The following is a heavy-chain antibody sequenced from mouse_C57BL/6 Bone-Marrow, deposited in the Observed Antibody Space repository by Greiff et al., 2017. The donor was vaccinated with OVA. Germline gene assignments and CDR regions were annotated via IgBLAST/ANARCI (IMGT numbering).Heavy chain of an antibody. Sequence: QVQLQQSGAELARPGASVKLSCKASGYTFTSYGISWVKQRTGQGLEWIGEIYPRSGNNYYNEKFKGKATLTADKSSSTAYMELRSLTSEDSAVYFCARDGYLYAMDYWGQGTSVTVSS. CDR2: IYPRSGNN. V-gene: IGHV1-81*01. J-gene: IGHJ4*01. D-gene: IGHD2-3*01. CDR3: ARDGYLYAMDY. CDR1: GYTFTSYG.